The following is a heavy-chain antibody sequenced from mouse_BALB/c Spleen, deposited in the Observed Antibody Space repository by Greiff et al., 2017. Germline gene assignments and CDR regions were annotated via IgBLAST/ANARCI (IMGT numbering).Heavy chain of an antibody. CDR2: ISSGSSTI. V-gene: IGHV5-17*02. CDR1: GFTFSSFG. CDR3: ATRSLLPYAMDY. Sequence: EVQRVESGGGLVQPGGSRKLSCAASGFTFSSFGMHWVRQAPEKGLEWVAYISSGSSTIYYADTVKGRFTISRDNPKNTLFLQMTSLRSEDTAMYYCATRSLLPYAMDYWGQGTSVTVSS. D-gene: IGHD1-2*01. J-gene: IGHJ4*01.